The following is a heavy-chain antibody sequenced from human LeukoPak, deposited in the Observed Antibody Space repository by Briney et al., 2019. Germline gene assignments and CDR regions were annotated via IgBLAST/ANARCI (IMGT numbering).Heavy chain of an antibody. J-gene: IGHJ4*02. CDR1: GFNLTNYV. CDR3: ARIPSMSTWYFDY. Sequence: GGSLRLSCAASGFNLTNYVINWVRQAPGKGLEWVSAMSGISNTKYYADSVKGRFTISRDNSKNTLYLQMNDLRAGDTALYYCARIPSMSTWYFDYWGQGTLVTVSS. D-gene: IGHD5/OR15-5a*01. CDR2: MSGISNTK. V-gene: IGHV3-23*01.